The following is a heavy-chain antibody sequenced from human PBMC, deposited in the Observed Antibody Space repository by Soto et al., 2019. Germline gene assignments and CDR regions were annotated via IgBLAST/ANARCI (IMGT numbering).Heavy chain of an antibody. Sequence: EVQLLESGGGLVQPGGSLRLSCAASGFTFSSYAMSWVRQAPGKGLEWVSAISGSGVGTYYADSVKGRFTISRDNSKNTMNLQMNSLRAEDTAVYYCEKCMTKVTTFPFDIWGQGTMVSVSS. J-gene: IGHJ3*02. D-gene: IGHD4-17*01. CDR3: EKCMTKVTTFPFDI. CDR2: ISGSGVGT. V-gene: IGHV3-23*01. CDR1: GFTFSSYA.